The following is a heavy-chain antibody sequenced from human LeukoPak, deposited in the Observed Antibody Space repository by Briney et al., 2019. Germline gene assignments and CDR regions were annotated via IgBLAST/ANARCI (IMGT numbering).Heavy chain of an antibody. CDR3: ARQGSGNYLSPVNY. D-gene: IGHD1-26*01. CDR2: IHYSGGS. CDR1: GGSISSSSSY. Sequence: SETLSLTCSVSGGSISSSSSYWGWIRRPPGKGLEWIATIHYSGGSNYNPSLKSRVTISVDTSKNQFSLKLSSVTAADTAVYYCARQGSGNYLSPVNYWGQGTLVTVSS. J-gene: IGHJ4*02. V-gene: IGHV4-39*01.